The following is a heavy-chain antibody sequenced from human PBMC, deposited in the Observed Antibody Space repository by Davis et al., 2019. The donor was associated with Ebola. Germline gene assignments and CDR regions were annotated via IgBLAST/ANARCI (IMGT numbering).Heavy chain of an antibody. J-gene: IGHJ3*02. CDR1: GGSISSHY. V-gene: IGHV4-59*08. Sequence: PSETLSLTCTVSGGSISSHYWSWIRQPPGKGLEWIGYIYYSGNTTYNPSLKSRVTMSVDTSKNQFSLNLRSVTAADTAVYYCARHRGYYLNDVFDIWGQGAMVTVSS. D-gene: IGHD3-22*01. CDR3: ARHRGYYLNDVFDI. CDR2: IYYSGNT.